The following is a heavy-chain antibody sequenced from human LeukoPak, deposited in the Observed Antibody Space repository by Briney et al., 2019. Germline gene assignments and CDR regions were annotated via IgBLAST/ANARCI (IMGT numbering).Heavy chain of an antibody. D-gene: IGHD4/OR15-4a*01. Sequence: PSQTLSLTCTVSGGSISSGDSYWSWIRQPPGKGLKWIGYIYYSGSTYYNPSLKSRVAISVDTSKNQFSLKLRSVTAADTAVYYCARLGWDYGDKGQFDYWGQGTLVAVSS. CDR3: ARLGWDYGDKGQFDY. CDR2: IYYSGST. V-gene: IGHV4-30-4*01. J-gene: IGHJ4*02. CDR1: GGSISSGDSY.